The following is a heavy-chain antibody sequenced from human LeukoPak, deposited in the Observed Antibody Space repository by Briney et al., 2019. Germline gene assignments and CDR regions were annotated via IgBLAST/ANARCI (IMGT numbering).Heavy chain of an antibody. D-gene: IGHD3-10*01. CDR1: GFTFSSYS. Sequence: GGSLRLSCAASGFTFSSYSMNWVRQAPGKGLEWVANINQHGNETYYVDSVKGRFTISRDNAKNSLYLQMDRLRAEDAALYYCARDYGDFWGQGTLVTVSS. CDR2: INQHGNET. CDR3: ARDYGDF. V-gene: IGHV3-7*01. J-gene: IGHJ4*02.